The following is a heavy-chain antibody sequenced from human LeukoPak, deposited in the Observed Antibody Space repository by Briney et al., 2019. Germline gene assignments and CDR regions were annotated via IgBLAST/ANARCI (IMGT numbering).Heavy chain of an antibody. V-gene: IGHV1-69*04. D-gene: IGHD6-19*01. CDR3: ARDASSGWYVVDY. Sequence: SVTVSCKASGGTFSSYAISWVRQAPGQGLEWMGRIIPILGIANYAQKFQGRVTITADKSTSTAYMELSSLRSEDTAVYYCARDASSGWYVVDYWGQGTLVTVSS. CDR1: GGTFSSYA. CDR2: IIPILGIA. J-gene: IGHJ4*02.